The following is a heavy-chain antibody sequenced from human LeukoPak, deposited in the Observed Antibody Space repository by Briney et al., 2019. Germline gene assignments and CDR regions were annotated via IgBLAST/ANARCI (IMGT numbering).Heavy chain of an antibody. CDR1: GYTFTDYY. J-gene: IGHJ4*02. D-gene: IGHD5-12*01. Sequence: ATVKISCKASGYTFTDYYMHWVQQAPGKGLEWMGRVDPEDGETIYAEKFQGRVTITADTSTDTAYMELSSLRSEDTAVYYCATYLGISGYDSYFDCGGREPRATV. V-gene: IGHV1-69-2*01. CDR3: ATYLGISGYDSYFDC. CDR2: VDPEDGET.